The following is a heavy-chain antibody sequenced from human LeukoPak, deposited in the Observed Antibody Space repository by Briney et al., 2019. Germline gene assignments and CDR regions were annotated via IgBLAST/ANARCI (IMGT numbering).Heavy chain of an antibody. V-gene: IGHV4-39*01. CDR2: IYYSGST. CDR3: ARLDGDYAFDY. CDR1: SGSISSADYY. J-gene: IGHJ4*02. D-gene: IGHD4-17*01. Sequence: SETLSLTCTVSSGSISSADYYWSWIRQPPGKGLEWIGHIYYSGSTYYNPSLKSRVTISVDTSKNQFSLKLSSVTAADTAVYYCARLDGDYAFDYWGQGTLVTVSS.